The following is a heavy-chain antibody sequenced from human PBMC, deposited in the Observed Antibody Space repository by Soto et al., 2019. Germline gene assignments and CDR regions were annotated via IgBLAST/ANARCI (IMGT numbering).Heavy chain of an antibody. V-gene: IGHV4-59*01. D-gene: IGHD2-2*01. J-gene: IGHJ5*02. CDR3: ARDVGGGYCSSTSCHNRFDP. CDR1: GGSISSYY. CDR2: IYYSGST. Sequence: PSETLSLTCTVSGGSISSYYWSWIRQPPGKGLEWIGYIYYSGSTNYNPSLKSRVTISVDTSKNQFSLKLSSVTAADTAVYYCARDVGGGYCSSTSCHNRFDPWGQGTLVTVSS.